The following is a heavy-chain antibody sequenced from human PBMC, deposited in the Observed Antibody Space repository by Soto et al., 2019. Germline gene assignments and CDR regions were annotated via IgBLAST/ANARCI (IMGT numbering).Heavy chain of an antibody. Sequence: SETLSLTCTVSGGSISHYYWSWIRQFPGKGLEWIGYIYYSGSTNYNPSLKSRVTISIDTSRSQLSLKLSSVTDADTAVYYCARDEGITGPLVNWVQGTLVTVSS. CDR2: IYYSGST. D-gene: IGHD1-20*01. J-gene: IGHJ4*02. V-gene: IGHV4-59*01. CDR3: ARDEGITGPLVN. CDR1: GGSISHYY.